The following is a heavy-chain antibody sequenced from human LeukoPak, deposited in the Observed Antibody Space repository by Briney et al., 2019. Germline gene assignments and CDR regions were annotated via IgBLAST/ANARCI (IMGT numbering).Heavy chain of an antibody. D-gene: IGHD3-22*01. Sequence: QSSETLSLTCTVSGGSIGSYYWSWIRQPPGKGLEWIGYIYYSGNTNYNPSLKSRVSISIDTSKNQFSLQLSSVTAADTAVYYCARDRDSSGLRDFDLWGRGTLVTVSA. V-gene: IGHV4-59*01. J-gene: IGHJ2*01. CDR2: IYYSGNT. CDR3: ARDRDSSGLRDFDL. CDR1: GGSIGSYY.